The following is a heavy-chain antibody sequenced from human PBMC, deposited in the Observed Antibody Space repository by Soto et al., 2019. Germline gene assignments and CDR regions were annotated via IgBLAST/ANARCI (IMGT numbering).Heavy chain of an antibody. V-gene: IGHV3-21*01. CDR2: ISSSSSYI. J-gene: IGHJ3*02. Sequence: EVQLVESGGGLVKPGGSLRLSCAASGFTFSSYSMNWVRQAPGKGLEWVSSISSSSSYIYYADSVKGRFTISRDNAKNSLYLQMNSLRAEDTAVYYCARGEIDGLGYSYGLLAFDIWGQGTMVTVSS. CDR3: ARGEIDGLGYSYGLLAFDI. CDR1: GFTFSSYS. D-gene: IGHD5-18*01.